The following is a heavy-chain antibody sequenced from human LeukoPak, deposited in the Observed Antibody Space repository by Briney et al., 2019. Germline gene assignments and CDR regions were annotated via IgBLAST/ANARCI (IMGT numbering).Heavy chain of an antibody. CDR3: ARVGSTSCSPFYYCYYGMDV. D-gene: IGHD2-2*01. CDR2: ISSNGGST. CDR1: GFTFSSYA. V-gene: IGHV3-64*01. J-gene: IGHJ6*02. Sequence: GGSLRPSCAASGFTFSSYAMHWVRQAPGKGLEYVSAISSNGGSTYYANSVKGRFTISRDNSKNTLYLQMGSLRAEDMAVYYCARVGSTSCSPFYYCYYGMDVRGQGTTVTVSS.